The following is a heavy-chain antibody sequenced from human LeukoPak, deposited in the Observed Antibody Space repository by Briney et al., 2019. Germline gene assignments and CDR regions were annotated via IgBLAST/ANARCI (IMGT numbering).Heavy chain of an antibody. D-gene: IGHD2-8*02. CDR3: ALDCCTGSRFDH. CDR2: IYNDGSS. J-gene: IGHJ4*02. V-gene: IGHV3-53*01. CDR1: GLTVSTSY. Sequence: GDSLRLSCVVSGLTVSTSYMGWVRQAPGKGLEWVSAIYNDGSSYYADSVKGRFTISRDNSKNTLYLQMNSLTVEDTAVYYCALDCCTGSRFDHWGQGTRVTVST.